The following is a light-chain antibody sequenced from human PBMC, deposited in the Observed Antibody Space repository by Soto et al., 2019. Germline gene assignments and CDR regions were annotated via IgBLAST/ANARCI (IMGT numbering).Light chain of an antibody. J-gene: IGKJ1*01. CDR3: QQRSSWPRT. Sequence: EIVLTQSPATLSLSPGERATLSCRASQSISSDLAWYQQKPGQAPRLFIYDASNRVTGIPARFRGSGSGTDFTLTICTLEPEDFAVYYCQQRSSWPRTFGQGTKVDIK. CDR1: QSISSD. CDR2: DAS. V-gene: IGKV3-11*01.